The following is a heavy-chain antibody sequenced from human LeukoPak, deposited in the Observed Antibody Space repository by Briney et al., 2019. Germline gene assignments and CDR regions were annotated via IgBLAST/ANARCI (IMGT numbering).Heavy chain of an antibody. J-gene: IGHJ4*02. CDR1: GFTFSTYW. D-gene: IGHD3-10*01. Sequence: GGSLRLSCAASGFTFSTYWMSWVRQAPGKGLEWVANIKQDGSEKYYVDSVKGRFTISRDNAKNSLYLQMNSLRAEDTAVYYCARDRPKYGSGSYYNGEDYWGQGTLVTVSS. CDR2: IKQDGSEK. CDR3: ARDRPKYGSGSYYNGEDY. V-gene: IGHV3-7*01.